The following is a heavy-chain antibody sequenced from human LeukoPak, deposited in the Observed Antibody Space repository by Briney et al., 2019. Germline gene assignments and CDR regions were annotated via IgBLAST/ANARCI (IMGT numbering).Heavy chain of an antibody. CDR2: IYYSGST. CDR1: GGSINSGDYF. CDR3: ARTYSSGWYPGDFDY. Sequence: SETLSLTCTVSGGSINSGDYFWSWIRQPPGKGLEWIGYIYYSGSTNYNTSLKSRVTISVDTSKNQFSLKLSSVTAADTAVYYCARTYSSGWYPGDFDYWGQGTLVTVSS. V-gene: IGHV4-30-4*01. J-gene: IGHJ4*02. D-gene: IGHD6-19*01.